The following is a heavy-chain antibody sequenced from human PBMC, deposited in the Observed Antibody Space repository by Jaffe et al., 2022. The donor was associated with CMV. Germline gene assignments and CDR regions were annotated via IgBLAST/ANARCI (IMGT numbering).Heavy chain of an antibody. CDR3: VRGKNWNFSLDS. V-gene: IGHV1-69*01. CDR1: GGTFGNYA. CDR2: IIPVFGTT. J-gene: IGHJ4*02. Sequence: QVQLVQSGADVKKPGSSVKVSCKPSGGTFGNYAFNWVRQAPGQGLEWMGGIIPVFGTTNYADAQELQGRVTISADESTSTVFMELSGLRSDDTAVYYCVRGKNWNFSLDSWGQGTLVAVSS. D-gene: IGHD1-7*01.